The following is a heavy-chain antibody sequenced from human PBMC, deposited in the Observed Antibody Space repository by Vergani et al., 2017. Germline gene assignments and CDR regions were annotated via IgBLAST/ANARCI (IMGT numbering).Heavy chain of an antibody. J-gene: IGHJ6*03. CDR3: ARAPRIAAAGTSYYYYMDV. D-gene: IGHD6-13*01. CDR2: IYPGDSDT. CDR1: GFTFSSYS. V-gene: IGHV5-51*01. Sequence: EVQLVESGGGLVKPGGSLRLSCAASGFTFSSYSMNWVRQAPGKGLEWMGIIYPGDSDTRYSPSFQGQVTISADKSISTAYLQWSSLKASDTAMYYCARAPRIAAAGTSYYYYMDVWGKGTTVTVSS.